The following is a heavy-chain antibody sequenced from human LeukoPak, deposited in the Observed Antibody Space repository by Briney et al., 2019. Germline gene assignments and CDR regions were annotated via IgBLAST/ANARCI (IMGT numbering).Heavy chain of an antibody. CDR3: ARDRNYYGSGSYYNGYYFDY. D-gene: IGHD3-10*01. V-gene: IGHV4-59*12. CDR2: IYYSGST. CDR1: GGSLSSYY. Sequence: PSETLSLTCTVSGGSLSSYYWSWIRQPPGKGLEWIGYIYYSGSTYYNPSLKSRVTISVDTSKNQFSLKLSSVTAADTAVYYCARDRNYYGSGSYYNGYYFDYWGQGTLVTVSS. J-gene: IGHJ4*02.